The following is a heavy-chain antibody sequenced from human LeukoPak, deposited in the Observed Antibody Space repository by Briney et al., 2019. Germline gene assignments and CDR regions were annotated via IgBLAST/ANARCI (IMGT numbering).Heavy chain of an antibody. V-gene: IGHV3-53*01. J-gene: IGHJ3*02. D-gene: IGHD2-2*01. CDR1: GFIVSSYY. CDR2: IYSGGST. CDR3: AKVEYQPFI. Sequence: GGSLRLSCAASGFIVSSYYITWVRQAPGKGLEWVSVIYSGGSTYYADSVKGRFTISRDNSKNTLYLHMNSLRAEDTAVYYCAKVEYQPFIWGQGTMVTVSS.